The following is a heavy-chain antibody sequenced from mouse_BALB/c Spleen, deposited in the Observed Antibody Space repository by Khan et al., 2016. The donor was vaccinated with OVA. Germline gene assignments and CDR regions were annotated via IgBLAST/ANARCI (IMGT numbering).Heavy chain of an antibody. CDR3: ARGYDFFAS. CDR1: GYSFTLYY. D-gene: IGHD2-14*01. CDR2: VNPNTDNI. Sequence: EVQLQQSGPDLVKPGASVKISCKASGYSFTLYYMSWVKQSHGKSLEWIGRVNPNTDNINYNQEFKGKALLTVDKSSNTAYMELRSLTSEDSAVYFGARGYDFFASWGQGTLVTVSA. V-gene: IGHV1-26*01. J-gene: IGHJ3*01.